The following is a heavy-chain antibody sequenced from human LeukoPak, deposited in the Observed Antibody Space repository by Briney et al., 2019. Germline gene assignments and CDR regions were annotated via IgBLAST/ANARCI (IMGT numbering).Heavy chain of an antibody. D-gene: IGHD1-26*01. J-gene: IGHJ6*03. CDR1: GFTFSSYW. Sequence: QPGGSLRLSCAASGFTFSSYWMSWVRQAPGKGLEWVANIKQDGSEKYYVDSVKGRFTISRDNAKNSLYLQMNSLRAEDTAVYYCARDISGSYLAYYYYYMDVWGKGTTVTVSS. CDR2: IKQDGSEK. V-gene: IGHV3-7*01. CDR3: ARDISGSYLAYYYYYMDV.